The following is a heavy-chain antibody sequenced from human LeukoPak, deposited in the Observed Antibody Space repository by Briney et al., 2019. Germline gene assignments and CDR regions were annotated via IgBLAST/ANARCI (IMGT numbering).Heavy chain of an antibody. CDR1: GGSFSGYY. D-gene: IGHD6-19*01. V-gene: IGHV4-34*01. J-gene: IGHJ4*02. Sequence: PSETLSLTCAVYGGSFSGYYWSWIRQPPGKGLEWIGEINHSGSTNYNPSPKSRVTISVDTSKNQFSLKLSSVTAADTAVYYCATVAPLGQWLVHDYWGQGTLVTVSS. CDR2: INHSGST. CDR3: ATVAPLGQWLVHDY.